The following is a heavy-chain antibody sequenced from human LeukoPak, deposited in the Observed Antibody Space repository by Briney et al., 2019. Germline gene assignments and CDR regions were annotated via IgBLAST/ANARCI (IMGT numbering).Heavy chain of an antibody. D-gene: IGHD3-16*01. V-gene: IGHV3-7*01. Sequence: PGGSLRLSCAASGFIFSNTWMNWVRQAPGKGLEWVANIKQDGSEKYYVDSVKGRFTISRDNAKNSLYLQMNSLRAEDTAVYYCARRSDYGYFDYWGQGTLVTVSS. CDR1: GFIFSNTW. CDR3: ARRSDYGYFDY. J-gene: IGHJ4*02. CDR2: IKQDGSEK.